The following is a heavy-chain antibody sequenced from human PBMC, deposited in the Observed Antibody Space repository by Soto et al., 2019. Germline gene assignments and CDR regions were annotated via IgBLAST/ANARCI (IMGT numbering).Heavy chain of an antibody. V-gene: IGHV4-59*01. D-gene: IGHD2-21*02. CDR3: ARAPPYCGGDCYSGAFDI. CDR2: IYYSGST. Sequence: SETLSLTCTVSGGSISSYYWSWIRQPPGKGLEWIGYIYYSGSTNYNPSLKSRVTISVDTSKNQFSLKLSSVTAADTAVYYCARAPPYCGGDCYSGAFDIWGQGTMVTVSS. J-gene: IGHJ3*02. CDR1: GGSISSYY.